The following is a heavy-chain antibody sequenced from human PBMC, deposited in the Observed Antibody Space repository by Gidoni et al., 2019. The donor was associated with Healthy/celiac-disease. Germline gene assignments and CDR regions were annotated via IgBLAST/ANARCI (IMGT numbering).Heavy chain of an antibody. J-gene: IGHJ5*02. CDR3: ARCIAAAGTEGRYNWFDP. Sequence: QLQLQESGPGLVKPSETLSLTCTVSGGSISSSSNYWGWIRQPPGKGLEWIGIIYYSGSTAYNPSLMSRVTISVDTSKIQFSLKLSSVTAADTAVYYCARCIAAAGTEGRYNWFDPWGQGTLVTVSS. CDR1: GGSISSSSNY. D-gene: IGHD6-13*01. V-gene: IGHV4-39*01. CDR2: IYYSGST.